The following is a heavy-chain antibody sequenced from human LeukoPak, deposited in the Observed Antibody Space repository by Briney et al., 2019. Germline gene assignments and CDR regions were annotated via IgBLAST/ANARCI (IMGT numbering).Heavy chain of an antibody. Sequence: GGSLRLSCAGSGFSFSNYDMIWVRQAPGKGLEWVSAITGSGGNRFYAGSVKGRFTISRDNSKNTLYLQMNSLRGDDTAVYYCAKDPNGDYIGAFDFQRWGQGTQVTVSS. J-gene: IGHJ1*01. CDR1: GFSFSNYD. D-gene: IGHD4-17*01. V-gene: IGHV3-23*01. CDR2: ITGSGGNR. CDR3: AKDPNGDYIGAFDFQR.